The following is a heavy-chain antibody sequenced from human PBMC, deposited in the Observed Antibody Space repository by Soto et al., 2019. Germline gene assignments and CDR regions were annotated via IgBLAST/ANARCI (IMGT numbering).Heavy chain of an antibody. CDR2: TYYRSKWYN. CDR1: GDSVSSNSAA. D-gene: IGHD5-12*01. V-gene: IGHV6-1*01. Sequence: SQTLSLTCAISGDSVSSNSAAWNWIRQSPSRGLEWLGRTYYRSKWYNDYAVSVKSRITINPDTSKNQFSLQLNSVTPEDTAVYYCARGTLVATIGRYYYYMDVWGKGTTVTVSS. J-gene: IGHJ6*03. CDR3: ARGTLVATIGRYYYYMDV.